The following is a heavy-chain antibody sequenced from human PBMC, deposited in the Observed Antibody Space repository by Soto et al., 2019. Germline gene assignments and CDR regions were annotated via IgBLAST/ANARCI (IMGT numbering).Heavy chain of an antibody. V-gene: IGHV3-23*01. CDR1: GFTFSHYA. Sequence: QPGGSLRLSCAASGFTFSHYAITWVRQAPGKGLEWVSYISNSDDATYYADSVKGRFTISRDNSKSTLYLQMNGLRAEDAAVYYCAKGRTYFDVWGQGTLVTVSS. CDR3: AKGRTYFDV. CDR2: ISNSDDAT. J-gene: IGHJ4*02.